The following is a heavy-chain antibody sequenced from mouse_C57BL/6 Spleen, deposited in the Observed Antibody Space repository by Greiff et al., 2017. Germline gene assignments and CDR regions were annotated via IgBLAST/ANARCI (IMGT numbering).Heavy chain of an antibody. Sequence: QVQLQQPGAELVKPGASVKLSCKASGYTFTSYWMQWVKQRPGQGLEWIGEIDPSDSYTNYNQKFTGKATLTVDPSCSTDYMQLSSLTSEDSAVYYCARPLITTVVEGYFDVWGTGTTVTVSS. CDR3: ARPLITTVVEGYFDV. V-gene: IGHV1-50*01. CDR2: IDPSDSYT. J-gene: IGHJ1*03. D-gene: IGHD1-1*01. CDR1: GYTFTSYW.